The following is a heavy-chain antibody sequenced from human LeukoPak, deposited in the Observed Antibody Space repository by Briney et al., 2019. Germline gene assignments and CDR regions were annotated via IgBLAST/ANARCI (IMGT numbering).Heavy chain of an antibody. D-gene: IGHD2-15*01. Sequence: PSETLSLTCTVSGGSISSYYWSWIRQPPGKGLEWIGYIYYSGSTNYNPSLKSRVTISVDTSKNQFSLKLSSVTAADTAVYYCARALVAATFDYWGQGTLVTVSS. J-gene: IGHJ4*02. CDR1: GGSISSYY. CDR2: IYYSGST. V-gene: IGHV4-59*01. CDR3: ARALVAATFDY.